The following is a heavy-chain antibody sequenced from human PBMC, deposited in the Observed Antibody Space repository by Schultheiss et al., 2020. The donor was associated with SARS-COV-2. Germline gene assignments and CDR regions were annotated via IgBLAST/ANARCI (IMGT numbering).Heavy chain of an antibody. V-gene: IGHV4-4*07. CDR1: GGSISSYY. Sequence: SETLSLTCTVSGGSISSYYWSWIRQPAGKGLEWIGRIYTSGSTNYNPSLKSRVTISVDTSKNQFSLKLSSVTAADTAVYYCARDLLGCSGGSCYSAFDIWGQGTMVTVSS. CDR2: IYTSGST. CDR3: ARDLLGCSGGSCYSAFDI. J-gene: IGHJ3*02. D-gene: IGHD2-15*01.